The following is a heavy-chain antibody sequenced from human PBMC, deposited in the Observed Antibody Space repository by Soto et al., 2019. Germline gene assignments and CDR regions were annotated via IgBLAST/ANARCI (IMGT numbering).Heavy chain of an antibody. Sequence: EVQLLETGGGLAQPGGSLRLSCVASGFTFNYYDMSWVRQAPGKGLEWVSTISSTGVTTYYADSVKGRFTISRDNFKNTLWLQMNSMRAEDTAVYYCADTVPAATHYACYNKAGWGQGPTVHVS. CDR3: ADTVPAATHYACYNKAG. J-gene: IGHJ6*02. CDR1: GFTFNYYD. CDR2: ISSTGVTT. D-gene: IGHD2-2*01. V-gene: IGHV3-23*01.